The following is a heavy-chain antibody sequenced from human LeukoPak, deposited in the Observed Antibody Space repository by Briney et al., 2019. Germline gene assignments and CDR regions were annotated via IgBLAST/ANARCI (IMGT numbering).Heavy chain of an antibody. CDR1: GGSISSYY. V-gene: IGHV4-39*01. J-gene: IGHJ4*02. Sequence: PSETLSLTCTVSGGSISSYYWGWIRQPPGKGLEWIGSIYYSGSTYYNPSLKSRVTISVDTSKNQFSLKLSSVTAADTAVYYCARLPTGIAAAGSIGYWGQGTLVTVSS. CDR3: ARLPTGIAAAGSIGY. CDR2: IYYSGST. D-gene: IGHD6-13*01.